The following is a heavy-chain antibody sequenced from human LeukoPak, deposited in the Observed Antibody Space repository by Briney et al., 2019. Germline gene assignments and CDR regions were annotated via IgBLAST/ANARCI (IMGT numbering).Heavy chain of an antibody. CDR2: INPSGVST. D-gene: IGHD3-10*01. J-gene: IGHJ4*02. V-gene: IGHV1-46*01. CDR3: ARDGTMVRGVISY. CDR1: GYTFTSYY. Sequence: ASVKDSCKASGYTFTSYYMHWVRQAPGQRLEWMGIINPSGVSTSYAQKFQGRVTMTRDTSPSTVYMELSSLRSEDTAVYYSARDGTMVRGVISYWGQGTLVTVSS.